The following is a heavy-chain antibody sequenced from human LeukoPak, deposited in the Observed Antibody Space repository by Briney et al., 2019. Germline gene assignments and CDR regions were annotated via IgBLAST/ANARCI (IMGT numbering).Heavy chain of an antibody. CDR2: IYYSGST. Sequence: SETLSLTCTVSGGSISSGGYYWSWIRQHPGKGLEWIGYIYYSGSTYYNPSLKSRVTISVDTSKNQFSLKLSSVTAADTAVYYCARGSVTMVRGVIGYYYYYGMDVWGQGTTVTVSS. J-gene: IGHJ6*02. V-gene: IGHV4-31*03. D-gene: IGHD3-10*01. CDR3: ARGSVTMVRGVIGYYYYYGMDV. CDR1: GGSISSGGYY.